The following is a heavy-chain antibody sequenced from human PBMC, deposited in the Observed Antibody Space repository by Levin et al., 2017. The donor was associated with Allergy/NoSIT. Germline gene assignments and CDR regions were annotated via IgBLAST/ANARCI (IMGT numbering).Heavy chain of an antibody. D-gene: IGHD6-25*01. CDR3: AREGYSSGSAGIFDH. CDR1: GFTLNSYV. Sequence: GGSLRLSCAASGFTLNSYVMHWVRQAPGKGLEWVALISNDGSIKHYPDSVKDRFTISRDNSNNTVYLHVNNLRAEDTAVFYCAREGYSSGSAGIFDHWGQGILVTVSS. V-gene: IGHV3-30-3*01. CDR2: ISNDGSIK. J-gene: IGHJ4*02.